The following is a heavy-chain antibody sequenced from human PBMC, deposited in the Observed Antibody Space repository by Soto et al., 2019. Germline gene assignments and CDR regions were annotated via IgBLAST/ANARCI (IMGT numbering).Heavy chain of an antibody. CDR3: ARGEDYYDSSGYSYFQH. J-gene: IGHJ1*01. CDR2: IYYSGST. Sequence: PSETLSLTCTVSGGSISSYYWSWIRQPPGKGLEWIGYIYYSGSTNYNPSLKSRVTKSVDTSKNQFSLKLSSVTAADTAVYYCARGEDYYDSSGYSYFQHWGQGTLVTVSS. CDR1: GGSISSYY. D-gene: IGHD3-22*01. V-gene: IGHV4-59*08.